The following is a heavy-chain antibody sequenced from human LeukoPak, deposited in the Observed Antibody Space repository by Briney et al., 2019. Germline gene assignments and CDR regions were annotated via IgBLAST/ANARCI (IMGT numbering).Heavy chain of an antibody. CDR1: GYTFTSYA. CDR3: AKPSDAPFFDY. Sequence: GASVKVSCKASGYTFTSYAMNWVRQAPGQGLEWMGWINTNTGNPTYAQGFTGRFVFSLDTSVSTASLQISSLMAEDTAVYYCAKPSDAPFFDYWGQGTLVTVSS. J-gene: IGHJ4*02. V-gene: IGHV7-4-1*02. CDR2: INTNTGNP.